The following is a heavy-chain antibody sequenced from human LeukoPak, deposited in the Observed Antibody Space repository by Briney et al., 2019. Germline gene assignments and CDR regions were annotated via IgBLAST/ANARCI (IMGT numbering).Heavy chain of an antibody. D-gene: IGHD5-12*01. Sequence: PGGSLRLSCAASGFTFSSYGMHWVRQAPGKGLEWVAFIRYDGSNKYYADSVKGRFTISRDNSKNTLYLQMNSLRAEDTAVYYCARDQTPPSQYIVGTEIEFFHGMDVWGQGTTVTVSS. V-gene: IGHV3-30*02. CDR2: IRYDGSNK. J-gene: IGHJ6*02. CDR3: ARDQTPPSQYIVGTEIEFFHGMDV. CDR1: GFTFSSYG.